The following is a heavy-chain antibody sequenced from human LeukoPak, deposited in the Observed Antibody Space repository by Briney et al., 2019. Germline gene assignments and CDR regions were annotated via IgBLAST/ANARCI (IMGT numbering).Heavy chain of an antibody. J-gene: IGHJ4*02. D-gene: IGHD1-26*01. CDR1: GFTFSSYS. CDR3: AKDDPTGRYL. CDR2: ISSSSSYI. V-gene: IGHV3-21*01. Sequence: PGGSLRLSCAASGFTFSSYSMNWVRQAPGKGLEWVSSISSSSSYIYYADSVKGRFTISRDNAKNSLYLQMNSLRAEDAAVYYCAKDDPTGRYLWGQGTLVPASS.